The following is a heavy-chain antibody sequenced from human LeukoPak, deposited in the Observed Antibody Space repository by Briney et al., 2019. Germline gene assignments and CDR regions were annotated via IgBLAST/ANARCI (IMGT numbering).Heavy chain of an antibody. CDR3: AKDGYFDWLLPYYYYMDV. V-gene: IGHV3-23*01. D-gene: IGHD3-9*01. J-gene: IGHJ6*03. CDR1: GFTFSSYA. Sequence: PGGSLRLSCAASGFTFSSYAMSWVRQAPGKGLELVSAISGSGGSTYYEDSVKGRFTISRDNSKNTLYLQMTSLRAEDTAVYYCAKDGYFDWLLPYYYYMDVWGKGTTVTVSS. CDR2: ISGSGGST.